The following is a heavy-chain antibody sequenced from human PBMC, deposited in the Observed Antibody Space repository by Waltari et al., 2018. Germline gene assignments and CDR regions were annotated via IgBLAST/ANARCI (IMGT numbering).Heavy chain of an antibody. CDR3: ARARRGYCTGGVCSTGFDP. CDR2: INPNSGGT. Sequence: QVQLVQSGAEVKKPGASVKVSCKASGYTFTGYYMHWVRQAPGQGLEWMGWINPNSGGTNYAQKFQGRVTMTRDTSISTAYMELSRLRSDDTAVYYCARARRGYCTGGVCSTGFDPWGQGTLVTVSS. V-gene: IGHV1-2*02. D-gene: IGHD2-8*02. CDR1: GYTFTGYY. J-gene: IGHJ5*02.